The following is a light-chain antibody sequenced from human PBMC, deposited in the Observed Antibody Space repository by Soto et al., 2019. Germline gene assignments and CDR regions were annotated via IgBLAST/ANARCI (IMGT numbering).Light chain of an antibody. Sequence: EIVLTQSPGTLSLSPGERATLSCRASQTVSSSNLAWYQQKPGQAPRLLIYGATNRATGIPDRFSGSGSGTDFTLTINRLEPEDFAVYYCQQYGNLPRTFGQGTKLEI. CDR2: GAT. CDR3: QQYGNLPRT. V-gene: IGKV3-20*01. CDR1: QTVSSSN. J-gene: IGKJ2*02.